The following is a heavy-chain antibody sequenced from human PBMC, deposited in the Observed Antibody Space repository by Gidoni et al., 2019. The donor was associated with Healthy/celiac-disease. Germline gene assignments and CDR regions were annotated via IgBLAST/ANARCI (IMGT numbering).Heavy chain of an antibody. CDR1: GGTFSSYA. CDR3: ARDGTQLVPNYYYYYMDV. V-gene: IGHV1-69*04. J-gene: IGHJ6*03. CDR2: IIPILGIA. D-gene: IGHD6-6*01. Sequence: QVQLVQSGAEVKKPGSSVKVSCKASGGTFSSYAISWVRQAPGQGLEWMGRIIPILGIANYAQKFQGRVTITADKSTSTAYMELSSLRSEDTAVYYCARDGTQLVPNYYYYYMDVWGKGTTVTVSS.